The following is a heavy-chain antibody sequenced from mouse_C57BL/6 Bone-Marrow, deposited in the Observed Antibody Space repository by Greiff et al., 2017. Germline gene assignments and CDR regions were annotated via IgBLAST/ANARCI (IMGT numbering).Heavy chain of an antibody. CDR1: GYTFTSYG. D-gene: IGHD1-1*01. J-gene: IGHJ3*01. CDR3: ARFYYGSNPFAY. V-gene: IGHV1-81*01. CDR2: IYPRSGNT. Sequence: QVQLKQSGAELARPGASVKLSCKASGYTFTSYGISWVKQRTGQGLEWIGEIYPRSGNTYYNEKFKGKATLTADKSTSTAYMELRSLTSEDSAVXFCARFYYGSNPFAYWGQGTLVTVSA.